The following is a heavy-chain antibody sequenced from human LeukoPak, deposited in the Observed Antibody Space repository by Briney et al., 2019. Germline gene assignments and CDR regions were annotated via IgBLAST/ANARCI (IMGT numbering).Heavy chain of an antibody. D-gene: IGHD1-7*01. V-gene: IGHV1-24*01. CDR3: ATDPNWNSPGPGSY. CDR2: FDPEDGET. Sequence: APVKVSCKVSGYTLTELSMHWVRQAPGKGLEWIGGFDPEDGETIYAQKFQGRVTMTEDTSTDTAYMELSSLRSEDTAVYYCATDPNWNSPGPGSYWGQGTLVTVSS. J-gene: IGHJ4*02. CDR1: GYTLTELS.